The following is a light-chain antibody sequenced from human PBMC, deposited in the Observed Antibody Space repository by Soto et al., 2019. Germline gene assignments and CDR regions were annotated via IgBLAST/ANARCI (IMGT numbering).Light chain of an antibody. CDR3: QQYGSSDPIT. J-gene: IGKJ5*01. Sequence: EILLTQSPCTLSLSPGERATLSCGASQSVTKKNLNWYQQKPGQAPRLLIYGASIRATGIPDRFSGSGSETDFTLTISRLEHEDFALYYCQQYGSSDPITFGQGTRLEIK. V-gene: IGKV3-20*01. CDR1: QSVTKKN. CDR2: GAS.